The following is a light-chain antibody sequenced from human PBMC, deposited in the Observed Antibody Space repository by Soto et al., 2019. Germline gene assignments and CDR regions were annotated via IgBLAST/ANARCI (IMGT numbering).Light chain of an antibody. CDR3: AAWDDSLSGVG. CDR2: RNN. Sequence: QAVLTQPPSASGTPGQRVTISCSGSSSNIGSNYVYWYQQLPGTAPKLLIYRNNQRPSGVPDRFSGSKSGTSASLAISGLRYEDEADYYCAAWDDSLSGVGFGGGTKLTVL. J-gene: IGLJ2*01. CDR1: SSNIGSNY. V-gene: IGLV1-47*01.